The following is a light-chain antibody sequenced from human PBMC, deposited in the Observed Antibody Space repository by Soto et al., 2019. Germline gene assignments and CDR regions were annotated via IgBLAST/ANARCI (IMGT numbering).Light chain of an antibody. CDR2: GTS. Sequence: EIVLTQSPGTLSLSPGERATLSCRASQDVSSSYLAWYQQKLGQAPRLLMYGTSNRATGIPDRFSGSGSGTDFTLTISRLEAEDFPVYYCQQYDTSPRTFGKGTKVDIK. CDR1: QDVSSSY. CDR3: QQYDTSPRT. J-gene: IGKJ2*01. V-gene: IGKV3-20*01.